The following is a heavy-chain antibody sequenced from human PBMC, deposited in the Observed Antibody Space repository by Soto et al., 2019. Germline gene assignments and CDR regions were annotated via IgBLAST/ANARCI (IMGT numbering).Heavy chain of an antibody. V-gene: IGHV3-15*07. CDR3: TTVRLREWELYYWYFDL. J-gene: IGHJ2*01. CDR2: IKSKTDGGTT. D-gene: IGHD1-26*01. CDR1: GFTFSNAW. Sequence: EVQLVESGGGLVKPGGSLRLSCAASGFTFSNAWMNWVRQAPGKGLEWVGRIKSKTDGGTTDYAAPVKGRFTISRDDSKNTLDLQMNSLKTEDTAVYYCTTVRLREWELYYWYFDLRGRGTLVTVPS.